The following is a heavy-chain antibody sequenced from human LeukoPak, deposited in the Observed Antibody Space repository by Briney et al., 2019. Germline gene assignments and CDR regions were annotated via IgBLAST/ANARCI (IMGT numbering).Heavy chain of an antibody. CDR2: ITYDGSNK. CDR3: ANDFLHYGSGSYFDY. V-gene: IGHV3-30*18. CDR1: GFTFSSYG. D-gene: IGHD3-10*01. Sequence: GGSLRLSCAASGFTFSSYGMHWVRRAPGKGLEWVAVITYDGSNKYYADSVKGRFTISRDNSKNTLYLQMNSLRAEDTAVYYCANDFLHYGSGSYFDYWGQGTLVTVSS. J-gene: IGHJ4*02.